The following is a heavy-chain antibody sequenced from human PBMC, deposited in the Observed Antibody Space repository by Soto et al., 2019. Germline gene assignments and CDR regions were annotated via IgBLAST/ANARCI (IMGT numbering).Heavy chain of an antibody. J-gene: IGHJ4*02. CDR2: ISGSGGST. Sequence: GGSLRLSCAASGFTFSSYAMSWVRQAPGKGLEWVSAISGSGGSTYYADSVKGRFTISRDNSKNTLYLQMNSLRAEDTAVYYCAKGFISGSYYSCFDYWGQGTLVTVSS. V-gene: IGHV3-23*01. CDR1: GFTFSSYA. CDR3: AKGFISGSYYSCFDY. D-gene: IGHD1-26*01.